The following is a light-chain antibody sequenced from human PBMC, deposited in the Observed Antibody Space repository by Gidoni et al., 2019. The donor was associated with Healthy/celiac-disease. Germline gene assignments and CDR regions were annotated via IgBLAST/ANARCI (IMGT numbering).Light chain of an antibody. CDR1: SSNIGSNY. CDR2: RNN. CDR3: AAWDDSLSGPRV. V-gene: IGLV1-47*01. J-gene: IGLJ3*02. Sequence: QSVLTQPPSASGTPGPRVTISCSGSSSNIGSNYVYWYQQLPGTAPKLLIYRNNQRPSGVPDRCSGSKSGTSASLAIRGLRSEDEADDDCAAWDDSLSGPRVFGGGTKLTVL.